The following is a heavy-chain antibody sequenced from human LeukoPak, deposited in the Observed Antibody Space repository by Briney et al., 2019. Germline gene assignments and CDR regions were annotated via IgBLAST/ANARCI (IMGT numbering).Heavy chain of an antibody. CDR2: IRHDGSYQ. CDR1: RFTFSSYG. V-gene: IGHV3-30*02. D-gene: IGHD3-22*01. J-gene: IGHJ4*02. CDR3: AKNRDSSDYPRDFDY. Sequence: PGGSLRLSCAAFRFTFSSYGMHWVRQSPGKGLEWVAFIRHDGSYQQYADSVKGRFTVSRDNSKDTVYLQMNGLRTEDTAVYYCAKNRDSSDYPRDFDYWGQGSLVTVSS.